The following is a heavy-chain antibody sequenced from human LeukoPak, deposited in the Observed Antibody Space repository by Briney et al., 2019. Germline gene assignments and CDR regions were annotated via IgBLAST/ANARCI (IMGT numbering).Heavy chain of an antibody. CDR1: GGSLSSTSHY. D-gene: IGHD3-22*01. Sequence: SETLSLTCTVSGGSLSSTSHYWAWIRQPPGKGLEWIGSIYYSGSTYYNPSLKSRVTISVDTSKNQFSLKLSSVTAADTAVYYCVREYYYDSSGPYYFDYWGQGTLVTVSS. CDR3: VREYYYDSSGPYYFDY. CDR2: IYYSGST. V-gene: IGHV4-39*02. J-gene: IGHJ4*02.